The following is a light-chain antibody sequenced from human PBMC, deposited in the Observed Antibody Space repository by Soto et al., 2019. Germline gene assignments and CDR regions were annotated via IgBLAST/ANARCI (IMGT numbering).Light chain of an antibody. J-gene: IGLJ1*01. V-gene: IGLV2-14*03. Sequence: QSALTQPASVSGSPGQSITISCTGTSSDIGGYNYVSWYQQHPGKVPNLIIYDVSNRPSGVSNRFSGSKSGNAASLTISGLQAEDEADYYCSSYTSTSTLYVFGTGTKLTVL. CDR2: DVS. CDR1: SSDIGGYNY. CDR3: SSYTSTSTLYV.